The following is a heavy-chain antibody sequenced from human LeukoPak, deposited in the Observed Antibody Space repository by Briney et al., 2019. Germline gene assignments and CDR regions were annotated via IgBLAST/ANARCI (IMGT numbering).Heavy chain of an antibody. CDR1: RFTFSNYE. CDR3: ARGAFAGGYFDY. D-gene: IGHD6-13*01. V-gene: IGHV3-48*03. J-gene: IGHJ4*02. Sequence: PGGSLRLSCAASRFTFSNYEMHWVRQAPGKGLEWLSYISSSGDTIYYADSVKGRFTISRDNSKNSLYLQMNSLRAEDTAVYYCARGAFAGGYFDYRGQGTLVTVSS. CDR2: ISSSGDTI.